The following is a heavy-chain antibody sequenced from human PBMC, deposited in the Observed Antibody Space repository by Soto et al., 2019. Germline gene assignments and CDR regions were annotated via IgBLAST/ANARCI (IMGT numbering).Heavy chain of an antibody. Sequence: GGSLRLSCAASGFIFSVSAIHWVRQASGKGLEWVGRIRSRANNFATSAAASVKGRFTFSRDDSKNTAYLQMNTLKPEDTAVYYCARGQGAAIGDYYYHGMDVWGQGTTGSVS. J-gene: IGHJ6*02. CDR2: IRSRANNFAT. D-gene: IGHD2-2*02. V-gene: IGHV3-73*01. CDR3: ARGQGAAIGDYYYHGMDV. CDR1: GFIFSVSA.